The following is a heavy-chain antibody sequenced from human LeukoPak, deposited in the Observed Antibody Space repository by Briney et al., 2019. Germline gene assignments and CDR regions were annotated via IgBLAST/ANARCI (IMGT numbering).Heavy chain of an antibody. CDR2: VYPSDSNF. Sequence: GESLKISCEASGYSFTTYWICWVRQMPGKDLEWMGIVYPSDSNFRHSPSFQGQVTISADKSISTAYLQWSRMKASDTAMYCCARSTSGGYYLDYWGQGTLVTVS. V-gene: IGHV5-51*01. J-gene: IGHJ4*02. CDR3: ARSTSGGYYLDY. D-gene: IGHD1-26*01. CDR1: GYSFTTYW.